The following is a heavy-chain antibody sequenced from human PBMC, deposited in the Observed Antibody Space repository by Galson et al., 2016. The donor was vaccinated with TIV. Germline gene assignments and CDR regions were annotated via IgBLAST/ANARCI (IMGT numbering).Heavy chain of an antibody. CDR1: GFTFSNYA. D-gene: IGHD1-26*01. CDR2: IYRSGGGT. J-gene: IGHJ4*01. V-gene: IGHV3-23*05. CDR3: AKDIHGSAGWSRPSRSGY. Sequence: SLRLSCAASGFTFSNYAMNWVRQAPGKGLEWVSSIYRSGGGTEYADSVKGRFTMSRDDSKSTVYLQMHSLRGEDTAVYYCAKDIHGSAGWSRPSRSGYWGRGTLVTVSS.